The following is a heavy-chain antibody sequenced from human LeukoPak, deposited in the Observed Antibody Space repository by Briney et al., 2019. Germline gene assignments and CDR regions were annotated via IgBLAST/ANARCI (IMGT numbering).Heavy chain of an antibody. CDR1: GGTFSSYA. CDR3: VRDPQLTDDGYYYYGMDV. V-gene: IGHV1-69*04. Sequence: ASVKVSCKASGGTFSSYAISWVRQAPGQGLEWMGRIIPILGIANYAQKFQGRVTITADKSTSTAYMELSSLRSEDTAVYYCVRDPQLTDDGYYYYGMDVWGQGTTVTVSS. J-gene: IGHJ6*02. D-gene: IGHD3-3*01. CDR2: IIPILGIA.